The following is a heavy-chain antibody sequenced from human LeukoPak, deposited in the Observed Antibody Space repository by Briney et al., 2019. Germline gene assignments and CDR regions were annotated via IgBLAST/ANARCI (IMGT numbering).Heavy chain of an antibody. V-gene: IGHV3-9*01. D-gene: IGHD3-3*01. Sequence: PGGSLRLSCAASGFSFDDYAIHWVRQGPGKGLEWVSGIGWNSDFRAYADSVKGRFTISRDNAKNSLYLQMNSLRPEDTAVYYCAKDRAIFGVAFVGYGMDLWGQGTTVTVSS. J-gene: IGHJ6*02. CDR2: IGWNSDFR. CDR3: AKDRAIFGVAFVGYGMDL. CDR1: GFSFDDYA.